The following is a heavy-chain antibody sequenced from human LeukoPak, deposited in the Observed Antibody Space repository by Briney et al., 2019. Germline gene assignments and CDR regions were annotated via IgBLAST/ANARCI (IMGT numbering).Heavy chain of an antibody. V-gene: IGHV1-3*01. CDR1: GYTFTSYA. J-gene: IGHJ4*02. Sequence: GASVKVSCKASGYTFTSYAMHWVRQAPGQRLEWMGWINAGNGNTKYSQKFQGRVTITRDTSASTAYMELSSLRSEDTAVYYCARQTYYYGSGSHQIDYWGQGTLVTVSS. D-gene: IGHD3-10*01. CDR2: INAGNGNT. CDR3: ARQTYYYGSGSHQIDY.